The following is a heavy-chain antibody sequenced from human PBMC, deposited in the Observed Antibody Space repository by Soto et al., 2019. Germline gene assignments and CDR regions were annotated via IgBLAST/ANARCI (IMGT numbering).Heavy chain of an antibody. V-gene: IGHV4-39*07. D-gene: IGHD6-6*01. CDR2: IYYSGST. CDR3: ARGDKQLVRGSYYYYGMDV. J-gene: IGHJ6*02. CDR1: GGSISSSSYY. Sequence: SETLSLTCTVSGGSISSSSYYWGWIRQPPGKGLEWIGSIYYSGSTYYNPSLKSRVTISVDTSKNQFSLKLSSVTAADTAVYYCARGDKQLVRGSYYYYGMDVWGQGTTVTVSS.